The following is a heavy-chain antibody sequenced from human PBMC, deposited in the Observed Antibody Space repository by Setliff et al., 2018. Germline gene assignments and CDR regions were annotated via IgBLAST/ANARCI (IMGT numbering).Heavy chain of an antibody. Sequence: ASVKVSCKASSYTFTSYGISWVRQAPGQGLEWMGWITAYNGNTNYAQKFQDRVTIITDESTGTAYMELSSLIPEDTAVYYCAREGVDTRSSTDYRNHRDVWGKGTTVTIAS. CDR2: ITAYNGNT. D-gene: IGHD5-18*01. J-gene: IGHJ6*03. CDR3: AREGVDTRSSTDYRNHRDV. V-gene: IGHV1-18*01. CDR1: SYTFTSYG.